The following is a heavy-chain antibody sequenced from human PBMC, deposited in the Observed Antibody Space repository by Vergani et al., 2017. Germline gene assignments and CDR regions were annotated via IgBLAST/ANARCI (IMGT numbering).Heavy chain of an antibody. CDR2: ISGSGGST. Sequence: VQLQESGPGLVKPSETLSLTCTVSGGSISSYYWSWIRQPPGKGLEWVSAISGSGGSTYYADSVKGRFTISRDNSKNTLYLQMGSLRAEDMAVYYCARGKERWLQFHTLDYWGQGTLVTVSS. CDR3: ARGKERWLQFHTLDY. V-gene: IGHV3-23*01. CDR1: GGSISSYY. J-gene: IGHJ4*02. D-gene: IGHD5-24*01.